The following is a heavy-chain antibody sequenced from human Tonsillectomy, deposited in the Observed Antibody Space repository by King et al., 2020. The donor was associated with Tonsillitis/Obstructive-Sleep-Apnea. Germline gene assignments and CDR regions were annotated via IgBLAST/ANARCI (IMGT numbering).Heavy chain of an antibody. J-gene: IGHJ4*02. Sequence: VQLVQSGGDVVQPGRSLRLSCAASAFTFSNYGMHWVRQAPGKGLEWVAVISYDGSDKFFADSVKGRFTISRDNSKNTLYLQMNSLRAEDTALYYCAKDSSNGPIGGDFDYWGQGTLVTVSS. V-gene: IGHV3-30*18. D-gene: IGHD6-19*01. CDR3: AKDSSNGPIGGDFDY. CDR1: AFTFSNYG. CDR2: ISYDGSDK.